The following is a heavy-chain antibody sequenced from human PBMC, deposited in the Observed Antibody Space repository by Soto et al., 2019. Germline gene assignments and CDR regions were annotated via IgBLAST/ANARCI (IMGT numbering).Heavy chain of an antibody. V-gene: IGHV2-26*01. CDR3: ARIGEYYDILTGYTYYFDY. CDR2: IFSNDEK. CDR1: GFSLSNARMG. D-gene: IGHD3-9*01. J-gene: IGHJ4*02. Sequence: QVTLKESGPVLVKPTETLTLTCTVSGFSLSNARMGVSWIRQPPGKALEWLAHIFSNDEKSYSTSLKSRLTTSKATSKSQVVLTMTNMDPVDTATYYCARIGEYYDILTGYTYYFDYWGQGTLVTVSS.